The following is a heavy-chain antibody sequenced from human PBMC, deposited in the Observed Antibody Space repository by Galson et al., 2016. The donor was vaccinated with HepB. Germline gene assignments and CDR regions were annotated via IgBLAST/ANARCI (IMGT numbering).Heavy chain of an antibody. CDR2: IYSSGTT. J-gene: IGHJ3*01. CDR1: GFTVSSNY. CDR3: PRGPPYDFWSGNDAFDV. D-gene: IGHD3-3*01. Sequence: SLRLSCAASGFTVSSNYMSWVRQAPGKGLEWVSVIYSSGTTHNADSVKGRFTISRDNSKNTLYLQINNLTVEDTAVYYCPRGPPYDFWSGNDAFDVWGQGTMVTVSS. V-gene: IGHV3-53*01.